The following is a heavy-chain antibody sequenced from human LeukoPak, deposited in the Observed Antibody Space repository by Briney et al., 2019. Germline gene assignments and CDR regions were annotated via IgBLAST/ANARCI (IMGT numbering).Heavy chain of an antibody. CDR1: GYTFTSYY. Sequence: ASVKVSCKASGYTFTSYYMHWVRQAPGQGLEWMGIINPSGGSTSYAQKFQGRVTMTRDMSTSTVYMELSSLRSEDTAVYYCAKTPSAWFGEFDYWGQGTLVTVSS. CDR3: AKTPSAWFGEFDY. CDR2: INPSGGST. V-gene: IGHV1-46*01. J-gene: IGHJ4*02. D-gene: IGHD3-10*01.